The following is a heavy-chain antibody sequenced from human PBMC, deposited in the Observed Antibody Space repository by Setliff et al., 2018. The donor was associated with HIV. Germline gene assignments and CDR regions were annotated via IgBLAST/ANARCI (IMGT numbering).Heavy chain of an antibody. V-gene: IGHV4-61*02. CDR2: IDSSGST. J-gene: IGHJ2*01. Sequence: PSETLSLTCTVSGGSRSSGYYYWSWVRQPAGKGLEWIGRIDSSGSTNYNPTLKSRVTISVDTSKNQFSLKLSSVTAADTAVYYCARDMGGGDWYFDLWGRGTLVTVSS. CDR3: ARDMGGGDWYFDL. D-gene: IGHD3-10*01. CDR1: GGSRSSGYYY.